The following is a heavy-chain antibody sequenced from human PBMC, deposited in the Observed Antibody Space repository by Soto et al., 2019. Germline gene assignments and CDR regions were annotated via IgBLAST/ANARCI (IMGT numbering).Heavy chain of an antibody. V-gene: IGHV4-30-4*01. Sequence: SETLSLTCTVSGGSISSGDYYWSWIRQPPGKGLEWIGYIYYSGSTYYNPSLKSRVTISVDTSKNQFSLKLSSVTAADTAVYYSARRDGMDAFDIWGQGTMVTVSS. J-gene: IGHJ3*02. CDR2: IYYSGST. CDR1: GGSISSGDYY. CDR3: ARRDGMDAFDI.